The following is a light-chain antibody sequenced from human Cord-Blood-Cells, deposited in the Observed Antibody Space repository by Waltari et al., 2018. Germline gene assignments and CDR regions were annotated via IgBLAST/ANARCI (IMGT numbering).Light chain of an antibody. Sequence: QSALTQPASVSGSPGQSITISCTGTSSDVGSYNLVSWYQQHPGKAHKLMIYEGSKRPSGVANRFSGAKSGNTASLTISGLQAEDEADYYCCSYADSSTWVFGGGTKLTVL. V-gene: IGLV2-23*01. J-gene: IGLJ3*02. CDR3: CSYADSSTWV. CDR1: SSDVGSYNL. CDR2: EGS.